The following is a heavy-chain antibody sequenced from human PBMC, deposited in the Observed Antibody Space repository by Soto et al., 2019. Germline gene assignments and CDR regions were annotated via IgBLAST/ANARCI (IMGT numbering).Heavy chain of an antibody. V-gene: IGHV3-23*01. CDR3: AKGALTGTTADAFDL. Sequence: VQLLESGGGLVQPGGSLRLSCAASGFIFSGYAMSWVRQAPGKGLEWVAGISGSGVSTNYAGSVKGRFTISRDNSRNTLFLQMNSLRAEDTAEYYCAKGALTGTTADAFDLWGQGTVVTVSS. CDR2: ISGSGVST. D-gene: IGHD1-7*01. J-gene: IGHJ3*01. CDR1: GFIFSGYA.